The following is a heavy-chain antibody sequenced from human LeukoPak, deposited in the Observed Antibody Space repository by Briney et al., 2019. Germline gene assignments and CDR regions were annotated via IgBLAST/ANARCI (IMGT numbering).Heavy chain of an antibody. CDR3: ARGTDFDY. V-gene: IGHV3-48*03. CDR2: ISSSGSTT. D-gene: IGHD1-14*01. J-gene: IGHJ4*02. CDR1: GFTFSSYE. Sequence: GGSLRLSCAASGFTFSSYEMNWVRQAPGKGLEWVSYISSSGSTTYSADSVKGRFTISRDNAKNSLYLQMNSLRAEDTAVYYCARGTDFDYWSQGTLVTVSS.